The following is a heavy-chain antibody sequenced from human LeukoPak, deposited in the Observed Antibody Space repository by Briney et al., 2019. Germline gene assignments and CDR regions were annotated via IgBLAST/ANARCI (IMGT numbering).Heavy chain of an antibody. Sequence: PSETLSLTCTVSGGSISSGGYYWSWIRQHPGKGLEWIGYIYYSGSTYYNPSLKSRVTISEDTSKNQFSLKLSSVTAADTAVYYCASRIDYSYGTDYWGQGTLVTVSS. CDR3: ASRIDYSYGTDY. CDR1: GGSISSGGYY. D-gene: IGHD5-18*01. V-gene: IGHV4-31*03. J-gene: IGHJ4*02. CDR2: IYYSGST.